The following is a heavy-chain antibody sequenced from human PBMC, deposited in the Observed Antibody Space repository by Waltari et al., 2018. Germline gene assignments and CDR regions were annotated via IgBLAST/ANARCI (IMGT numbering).Heavy chain of an antibody. J-gene: IGHJ2*01. CDR3: TTVYKGSGWYRVWYFDL. V-gene: IGHV3-15*07. CDR1: GFTFSNAW. D-gene: IGHD6-19*01. CDR2: IKSKTDGWTT. Sequence: EVQLVESGGGLVKPGGSLRLSCAASGFTFSNAWMNWVRQAPGKGLEWVGRIKSKTDGWTTDYAAPVKGRFTISRDDSKNTLYLQMNSLKTEDTAVYYCTTVYKGSGWYRVWYFDLWGRGTLVTVSS.